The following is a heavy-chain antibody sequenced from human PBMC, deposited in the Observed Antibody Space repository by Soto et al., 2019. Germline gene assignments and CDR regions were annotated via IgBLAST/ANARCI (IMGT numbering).Heavy chain of an antibody. D-gene: IGHD6-13*01. CDR2: IIPILGIA. CDR1: GGTFSSYT. V-gene: IGHV1-69*02. J-gene: IGHJ6*02. Sequence: QVQLVQSGAEVKKPGSSVKVSCKASGGTFSSYTISWVRQTPGQGLEWMGRIIPILGIANYAQKFQGRVTITADKSTSTAYMELSSLRSEDTAVYYCARYDGQQQSGNYYYGMDVWGQGTTVTVSS. CDR3: ARYDGQQQSGNYYYGMDV.